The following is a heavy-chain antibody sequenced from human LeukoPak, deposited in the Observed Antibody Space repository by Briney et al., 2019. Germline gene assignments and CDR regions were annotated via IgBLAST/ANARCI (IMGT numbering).Heavy chain of an antibody. Sequence: QTGGSLRLSCTASGFIVSSSYMSWVRQAPGKGLEWVSIIYSDQRTYYAASVKGRFTISRDDSKNMVLLQMDNLRAEDTARYYCAREGYGDFGGYFDYWGQGTLVTVSS. CDR3: AREGYGDFGGYFDY. D-gene: IGHD4-17*01. CDR2: IYSDQRT. CDR1: GFIVSSSY. J-gene: IGHJ4*02. V-gene: IGHV3-53*01.